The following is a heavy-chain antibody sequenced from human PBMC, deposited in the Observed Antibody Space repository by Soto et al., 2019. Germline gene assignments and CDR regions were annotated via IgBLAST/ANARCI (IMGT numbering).Heavy chain of an antibody. CDR1: GGSFSGYY. CDR2: INHSGST. V-gene: IGHV4-34*01. CDR3: ARGLSSPLPFDY. D-gene: IGHD6-6*01. J-gene: IGHJ4*02. Sequence: SETLSLTCAVYGGSFSGYYWSWIRQPPGKGLEWIGEINHSGSTNYNPSLKSRVTISVDTSKNQFSLKLSSVTAADTAVYYCARGLSSPLPFDYWGQGTLVTVSS.